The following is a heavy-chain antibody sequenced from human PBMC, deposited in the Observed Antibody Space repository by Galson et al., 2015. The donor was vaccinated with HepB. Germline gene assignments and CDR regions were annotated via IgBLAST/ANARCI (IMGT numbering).Heavy chain of an antibody. CDR3: VRDVYCGGDCCYIDS. CDR1: GQSITNSYY. CDR2: IYHTGNT. Sequence: ETLSLTCDVSGQSITNSYYWGWVRQPPGRWPEWIASIYHTGNTYYNPSFRRRATLSADSSKNQFSLKLSFVTAADTAKYYCVRDVYCGGDCCYIDSWGQGTLVTVSS. D-gene: IGHD2-21*02. J-gene: IGHJ4*02. V-gene: IGHV4-38-2*02.